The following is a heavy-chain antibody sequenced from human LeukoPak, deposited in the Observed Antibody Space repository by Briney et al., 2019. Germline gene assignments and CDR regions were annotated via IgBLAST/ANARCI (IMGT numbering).Heavy chain of an antibody. J-gene: IGHJ5*02. CDR3: ASLLAAGDNWFDP. CDR2: INIVNGDT. Sequence: ASVKVSCKTSGYTFTKYAMHWVRQAPGQRLEWMGWINIVNGDTKYSQKFQGRVTITRDTSASTAHMELSSLGFEDTAVYYCASLLAAGDNWFDPWGQGTLVTVSS. V-gene: IGHV1-3*04. CDR1: GYTFTKYA. D-gene: IGHD6-13*01.